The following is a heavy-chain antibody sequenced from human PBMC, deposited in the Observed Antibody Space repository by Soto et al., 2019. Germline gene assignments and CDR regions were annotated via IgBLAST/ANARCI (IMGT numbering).Heavy chain of an antibody. V-gene: IGHV1-3*01. CDR2: INAGNGNT. J-gene: IGHJ4*02. Sequence: AAVKVSCKASGYTFTSYAMHWVRQAPGQRLEWMGWINAGNGNTKYSQKFQGRVTITRDTSASTAYMELSSLRSEDTAVYYCARDRLDYDYVYWGQGTLVTVSS. CDR3: ARDRLDYDYVY. D-gene: IGHD3-16*01. CDR1: GYTFTSYA.